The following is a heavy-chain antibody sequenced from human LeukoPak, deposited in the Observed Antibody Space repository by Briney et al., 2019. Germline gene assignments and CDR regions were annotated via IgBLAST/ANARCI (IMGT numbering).Heavy chain of an antibody. Sequence: PGGSLRLSCAAYGFTFSSYAMSWVRQAPGKGLEWVSAIRGSGGSTYYADSVKGRLTIPRDNSKNTLYLQMNSLRAEDTAVYYCAKDHWSGARYYDSSAIFSAFDIWGQGTMVTVSS. CDR3: AKDHWSGARYYDSSAIFSAFDI. CDR2: IRGSGGST. D-gene: IGHD3-22*01. CDR1: GFTFSSYA. J-gene: IGHJ3*02. V-gene: IGHV3-23*01.